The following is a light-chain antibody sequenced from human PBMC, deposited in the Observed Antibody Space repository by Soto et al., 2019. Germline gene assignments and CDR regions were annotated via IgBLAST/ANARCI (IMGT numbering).Light chain of an antibody. Sequence: QSMLTQPASVSGSPGQSITLSCTGTSSDIGSYNRVSWYQQPPGTAPKLIIYEVNNRPSGVPDRFSGSKSGNTASLTISGLQAEDEADYYCNSFTTSSTYVFGPGTKVTVL. CDR3: NSFTTSSTYV. V-gene: IGLV2-18*02. CDR2: EVN. CDR1: SSDIGSYNR. J-gene: IGLJ1*01.